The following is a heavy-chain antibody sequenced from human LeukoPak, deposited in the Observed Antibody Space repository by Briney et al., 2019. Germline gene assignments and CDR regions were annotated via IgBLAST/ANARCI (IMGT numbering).Heavy chain of an antibody. CDR1: GFTFSSYA. D-gene: IGHD2-2*01. J-gene: IGHJ5*02. CDR3: AKDLMLGYCSSTSCQGLNWFDP. V-gene: IGHV3-23*01. Sequence: PGGSLRLSCAASGFTFSSYAMSWVRQAPRKGLEWVSAISGSGGSTYYADSVKGRFTISRDNSKNTLYLQMNSLRAEDTAVYYCAKDLMLGYCSSTSCQGLNWFDPWGQGTLVTVSS. CDR2: ISGSGGST.